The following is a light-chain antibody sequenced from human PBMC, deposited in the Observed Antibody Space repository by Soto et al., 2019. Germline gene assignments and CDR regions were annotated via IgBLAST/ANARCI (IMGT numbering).Light chain of an antibody. CDR2: GNN. V-gene: IGLV1-40*01. CDR1: SSNIGAGFD. J-gene: IGLJ1*01. Sequence: QSALTQSPSVSGAPGQRVSISCTGTSSNIGAGFDVHWYHQLPGTAPKLLIYGNNNRPSGVPDRFSGSKSGTSASLALTGLQAEDEADYYCQSCDTNRGGGSVFGTGTKLTVL. CDR3: QSCDTNRGGGSV.